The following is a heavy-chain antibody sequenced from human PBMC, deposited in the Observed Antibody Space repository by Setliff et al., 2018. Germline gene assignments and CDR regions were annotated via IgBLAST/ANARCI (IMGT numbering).Heavy chain of an antibody. CDR3: ARGRMRGSCSGPSCTYDPFDI. Sequence: SETLSLTCTVYGGSFSNYYWSWIRQPPGKGLEWIGEINHSGSSYYNSSLRSRVTISVDTSKNQFSLILRSVTAADTAVYYCARGRMRGSCSGPSCTYDPFDIWGQGTPVTVSS. V-gene: IGHV4-34*01. CDR2: INHSGSS. J-gene: IGHJ3*02. CDR1: GGSFSNYY. D-gene: IGHD2-2*01.